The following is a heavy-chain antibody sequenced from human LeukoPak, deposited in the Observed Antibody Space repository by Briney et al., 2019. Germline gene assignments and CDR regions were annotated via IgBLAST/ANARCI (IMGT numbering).Heavy chain of an antibody. Sequence: SETLSLTCTVSGASISSDSYYWGWIRQPPGKGLEWIGSVYKSGGTYYNPSLKSRVTISLDTSRNQFSLKLSSVTAADTAVYYCARLSYGIDLNWFDPWGQGTLVTVSS. J-gene: IGHJ5*02. CDR1: GASISSDSYY. CDR2: VYKSGGT. V-gene: IGHV4-39*07. CDR3: ARLSYGIDLNWFDP. D-gene: IGHD3-9*01.